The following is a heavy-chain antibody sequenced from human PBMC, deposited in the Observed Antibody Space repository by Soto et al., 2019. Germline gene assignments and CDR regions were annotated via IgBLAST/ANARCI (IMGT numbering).Heavy chain of an antibody. D-gene: IGHD2-2*01. V-gene: IGHV1-69*02. J-gene: IGHJ3*02. CDR1: GGTFSSYT. Sequence: QVQLVQSGAEVKKPGSSVKVSCKASGGTFSSYTISWVRQDPGQGLEWLGRIIPILGIANYAQKFQGRVTITADKSTSTAYMELSSLSSEDTAVYYCARASSGLGQIPAEDAFDIWGQGTMVTVSS. CDR2: IIPILGIA. CDR3: ARASSGLGQIPAEDAFDI.